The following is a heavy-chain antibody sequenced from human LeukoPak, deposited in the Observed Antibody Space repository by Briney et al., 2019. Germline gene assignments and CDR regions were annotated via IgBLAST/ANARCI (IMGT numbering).Heavy chain of an antibody. J-gene: IGHJ4*02. V-gene: IGHV3-20*04. CDR2: INWNGGST. CDR1: GFTFDDYG. CDR3: AKDKDTAMVDDY. Sequence: GGSLRLSCAASGFTFDDYGMSWVRQAPGKGLEWASGINWNGGSTGYADSVKGRFTISRDNSKNTLYLQMNSLRAEDTAVYYCAKDKDTAMVDDYWGQGTLVTVSS. D-gene: IGHD5-18*01.